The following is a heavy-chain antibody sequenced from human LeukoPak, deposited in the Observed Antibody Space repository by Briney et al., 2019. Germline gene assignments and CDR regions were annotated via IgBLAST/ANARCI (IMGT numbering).Heavy chain of an antibody. CDR3: AKPNSGSYSPFDY. CDR2: INRDGSER. J-gene: IGHJ4*02. D-gene: IGHD1-26*01. CDR1: GFTFSSYG. V-gene: IGHV3-7*03. Sequence: GGSLRLSCAASGFTFSSYGMTWVRQAPGKGLEWVANINRDGSERYYVDSVKGRFTISRDNSKNTLYLQMNSLRAEDTAVYYCAKPNSGSYSPFDYWGQGTLVTVSS.